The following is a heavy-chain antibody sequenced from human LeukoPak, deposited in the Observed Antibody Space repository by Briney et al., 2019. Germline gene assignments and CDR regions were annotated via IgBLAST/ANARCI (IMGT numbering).Heavy chain of an antibody. Sequence: SETLSLTCIVSGGSISSFYWSWIRQPPGKGLEWIGYIYSSGSTNSNPSLKSRVTISVDTSKSQFSLKMTSVTAADTAVYYCARQGSGGRSINSCGQGTMVTVSS. CDR1: GGSISSFY. CDR2: IYSSGST. V-gene: IGHV4-59*08. D-gene: IGHD1-26*01. CDR3: ARQGSGGRSINS. J-gene: IGHJ3*02.